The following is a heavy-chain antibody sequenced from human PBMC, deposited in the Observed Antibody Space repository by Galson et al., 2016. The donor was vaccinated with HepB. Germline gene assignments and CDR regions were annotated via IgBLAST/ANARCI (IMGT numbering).Heavy chain of an antibody. Sequence: SLRLSCAASGFTFTDFYMSWIRQVPGKGLEYIAYISGSAMTFTNYAESVKGRFTISRDNAKFSVHLQMNSLRVEDTAVYFCARETSPDYWGQGTLVIVSS. V-gene: IGHV3-11*06. CDR2: ISGSAMTFT. CDR1: GFTFTDFY. D-gene: IGHD4-11*01. CDR3: ARETSPDY. J-gene: IGHJ4*02.